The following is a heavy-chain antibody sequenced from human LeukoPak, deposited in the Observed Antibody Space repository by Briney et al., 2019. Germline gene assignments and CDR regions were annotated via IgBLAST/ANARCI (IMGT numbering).Heavy chain of an antibody. D-gene: IGHD3-9*01. CDR2: IKSKTDGETT. V-gene: IGHV3-15*01. CDR3: TTDRRDYDILTGYFY. Sequence: GGSLKLSCAASGFTFSNAWMSWVRQAPGKGLEWVGRIKSKTDGETTDYAAPVKGRFTISRDDSKNTLYLQMNSLKTEDTAVYYCTTDRRDYDILTGYFYWGQGTLVTVSS. J-gene: IGHJ4*02. CDR1: GFTFSNAW.